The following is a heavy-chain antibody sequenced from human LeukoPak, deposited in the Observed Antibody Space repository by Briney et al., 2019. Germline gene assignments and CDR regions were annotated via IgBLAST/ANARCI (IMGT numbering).Heavy chain of an antibody. CDR2: IIPIFGTA. D-gene: IGHD3-22*01. J-gene: IGHJ3*02. V-gene: IGHV1-69*13. CDR1: GGTFSSYA. Sequence: ASVKVSCKASGGTFSSYAISWVRQAPGQGLEWMGGIIPIFGTANYAQKFQGRVTITADESTSTAYMELSSLRSEDTAVYYCARVLEYYDSSGYPDAFDIWGQGTMVTVSS. CDR3: ARVLEYYDSSGYPDAFDI.